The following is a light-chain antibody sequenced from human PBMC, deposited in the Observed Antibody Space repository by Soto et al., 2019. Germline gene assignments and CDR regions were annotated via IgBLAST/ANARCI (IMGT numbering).Light chain of an antibody. CDR3: AAWDDSLNAL. J-gene: IGLJ1*01. CDR2: IDD. Sequence: QSVLTQPPSASGTPGQRVTISCSGGSSNIGSNPVNWYQQLPGAAPKLLIYIDDQRPSGVPDRFSGSESGTSASLAISGLQPEDEADYYCAAWDDSLNALFGTGTKVTVL. V-gene: IGLV1-44*01. CDR1: SSNIGSNP.